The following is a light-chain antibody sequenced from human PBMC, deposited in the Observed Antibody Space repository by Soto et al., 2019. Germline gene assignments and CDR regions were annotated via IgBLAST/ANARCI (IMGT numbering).Light chain of an antibody. V-gene: IGKV3-20*01. CDR3: QQYGSSGT. J-gene: IGKJ1*01. Sequence: ILMTQSPATLSLSRVERAILSCRASQSVGTYLAWYQQKPGQAPRLLIYGASNRATGIPDRFSGSGSGTDFTLTISRLEPEDFAVYYCQQYGSSGTFGQGTRWIS. CDR2: GAS. CDR1: QSVGTY.